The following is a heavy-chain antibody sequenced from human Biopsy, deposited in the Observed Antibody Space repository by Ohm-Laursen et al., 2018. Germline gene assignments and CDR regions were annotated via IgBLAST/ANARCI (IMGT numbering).Heavy chain of an antibody. Sequence: LRLSCSASGFSFRIYYMTWVRQPPGKGLEWIGDVYYSGSTNRNPSLKSRVTILVDTSKNQFSLKLNSVTAADTAVYYCGRREVVITHDAFDTWGQGTMVTVSS. J-gene: IGHJ3*02. D-gene: IGHD3-22*01. CDR2: VYYSGST. CDR1: GFSFRIYY. CDR3: GRREVVITHDAFDT. V-gene: IGHV4-59*08.